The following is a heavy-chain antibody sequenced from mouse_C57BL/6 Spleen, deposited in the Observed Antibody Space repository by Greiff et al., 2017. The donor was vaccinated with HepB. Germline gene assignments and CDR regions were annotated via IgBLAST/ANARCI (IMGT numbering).Heavy chain of an antibody. CDR1: GYTFTDYY. V-gene: IGHV1-26*01. J-gene: IGHJ4*01. CDR3: ARSGLSYYAMDY. CDR2: INPNNGGT. Sequence: VQLQQSGPELVKPGASVKISCKASGYTFTDYYMNWVKQSHGKSLEWIGDINPNNGGTSYNQKFKGKATLTVDKSSSTAYMELRSLTSEDSAVYYCARSGLSYYAMDYWGQGTSVTVSS.